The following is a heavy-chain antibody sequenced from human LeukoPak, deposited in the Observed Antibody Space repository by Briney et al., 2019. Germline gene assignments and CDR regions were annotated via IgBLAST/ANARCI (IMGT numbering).Heavy chain of an antibody. V-gene: IGHV3-30*04. CDR1: GFTFSSYA. D-gene: IGHD2-2*01. CDR3: ARLNIVVVPAAPSAL. J-gene: IGHJ4*02. CDR2: ISYDGSNK. Sequence: PGGSLRLSCAASGFTFSSYAMHWVRQAPGKGLEWVAVISYDGSNKYYADSVKGRFTISRDNSKNTLYLQMNSLRAEDTAAYYCARLNIVVVPAAPSALWGQGTLVTVSS.